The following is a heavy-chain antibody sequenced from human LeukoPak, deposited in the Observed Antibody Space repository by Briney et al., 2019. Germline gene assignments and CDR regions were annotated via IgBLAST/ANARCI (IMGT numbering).Heavy chain of an antibody. CDR3: ATETIGRHYDY. CDR2: IGPTGTDR. CDR1: GFNFNAYN. Sequence: GGSLRLSCAASGFNFNAYNMAWVRQAPGKGLEWVSSIGPTGTDRYYADSVRGRFTISRDNAKNSMYLQMDSLRDEDTAVYYCATETIGRHYDYWGQGTLLTVSS. J-gene: IGHJ4*02. D-gene: IGHD1-14*01. V-gene: IGHV3-21*01.